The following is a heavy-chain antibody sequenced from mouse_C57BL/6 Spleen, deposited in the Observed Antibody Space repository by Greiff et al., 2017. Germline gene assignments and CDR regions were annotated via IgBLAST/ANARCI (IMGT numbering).Heavy chain of an antibody. CDR2: IDPSDSYT. Sequence: QVQLQQPGAELVKPGASVKLSCKASGYTFTSYWMQWVKQRPGQGLEWIGEIDPSDSYTNYNQKFKGKATLTVDTSSSTAYMQLSSLTSEDSAVYYCASSVITTVVAPCYFDDWGQGTTLTVSS. J-gene: IGHJ2*01. V-gene: IGHV1-50*01. CDR3: ASSVITTVVAPCYFDD. CDR1: GYTFTSYW. D-gene: IGHD1-1*01.